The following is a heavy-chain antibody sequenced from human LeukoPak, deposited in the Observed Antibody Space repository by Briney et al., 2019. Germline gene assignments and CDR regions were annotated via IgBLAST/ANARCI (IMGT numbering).Heavy chain of an antibody. CDR1: EFSVGSNY. CDR3: AKDGGGADFFFDS. D-gene: IGHD2-21*02. CDR2: IYSGGST. V-gene: IGHV3-66*02. Sequence: GGSLRLSCAASEFSVGSNYMTWVRQAPGKGLEWVSLIYSGGSTYYADSVKGRFTISRDNSKNTLFLQVDSLRTDDTAVYYCAKDGGGADFFFDSWGQGTLVTVSS. J-gene: IGHJ4*02.